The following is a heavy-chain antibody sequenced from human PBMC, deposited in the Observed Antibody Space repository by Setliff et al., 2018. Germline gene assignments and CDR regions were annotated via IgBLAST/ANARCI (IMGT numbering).Heavy chain of an antibody. CDR1: GYSFTSHY. CDR3: ARAGLAAAGRKGVFDH. CDR2: INPGGLSS. V-gene: IGHV1-46*01. Sequence: VASVKVSCKTSGYSFTSHYMHWVRQAPGQGLEWMGIINPGGLSSSSTQKFEGRVTMTRDTSTSTVYMELNSLTSDGTAVYYCARAGLAAAGRKGVFDHWGQGTLVTVSS. D-gene: IGHD6-25*01. J-gene: IGHJ4*02.